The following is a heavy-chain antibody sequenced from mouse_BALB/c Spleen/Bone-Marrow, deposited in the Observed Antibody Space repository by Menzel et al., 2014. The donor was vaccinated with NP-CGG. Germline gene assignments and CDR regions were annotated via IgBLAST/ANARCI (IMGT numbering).Heavy chain of an antibody. CDR3: ARLDGNYRNYFDY. V-gene: IGHV1S127*01. CDR1: GYTSTSYW. J-gene: IGHJ2*02. CDR2: IDPSNSET. Sequence: QVQLQQSGPELVRPGASVKMSCKASGYTSTSYWTHWVKQRPGQGLEWIGMIDPSNSETRLTQKFRDKATLNVGKSSNTAYMQLSSLTSEDSAVYYCARLDGNYRNYFDYWGQGTSLTVSS. D-gene: IGHD2-1*01.